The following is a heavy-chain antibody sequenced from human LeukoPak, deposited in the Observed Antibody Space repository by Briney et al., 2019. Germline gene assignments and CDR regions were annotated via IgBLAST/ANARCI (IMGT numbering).Heavy chain of an antibody. CDR1: GFTFSSYS. CDR2: ISYDGSNK. CDR3: SKDQAPAYDFWSGSYWYYMDV. V-gene: IGHV3-30*18. D-gene: IGHD3-3*01. J-gene: IGHJ6*03. Sequence: GGSLRLSCAASGFTFSSYSMNWVRQAPGKGLEWVAVISYDGSNKYYADSVKGRFTISRDNSKNTLYLQMNSLRAEDTAVYFCSKDQAPAYDFWSGSYWYYMDVWGKGATVTVSS.